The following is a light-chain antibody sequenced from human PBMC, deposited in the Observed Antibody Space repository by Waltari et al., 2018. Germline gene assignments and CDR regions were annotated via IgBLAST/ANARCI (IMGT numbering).Light chain of an antibody. CDR1: QSVSSN. V-gene: IGKV3-15*01. CDR2: DAS. Sequence: EIVMTQSPATLSVSPGERATLSCRASQSVSSNLAWYQQKPGQPLRLLIFDASRRATGIPARFSGSGSGTEFTLTISSLQSEDFAVYYCQHYEGWPPSYTFGQGTKVEI. CDR3: QHYEGWPPSYT. J-gene: IGKJ2*01.